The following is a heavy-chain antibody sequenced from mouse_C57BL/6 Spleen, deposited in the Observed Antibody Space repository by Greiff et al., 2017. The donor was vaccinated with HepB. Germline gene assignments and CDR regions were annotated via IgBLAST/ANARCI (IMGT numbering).Heavy chain of an antibody. J-gene: IGHJ2*01. V-gene: IGHV5-9-1*02. CDR3: TRYDYDGNFDY. CDR1: GFTFSSYA. D-gene: IGHD2-4*01. Sequence: DVMLVESGEGLVKPGGSLKLSCAASGFTFSSYAMSWVRQTPEKRLEWVAYISSGGDYIYYADTVKGRFTISRDNARNTLYLQMSSLKSEDTAMYYCTRYDYDGNFDYWGQGTTLTVSS. CDR2: ISSGGDYI.